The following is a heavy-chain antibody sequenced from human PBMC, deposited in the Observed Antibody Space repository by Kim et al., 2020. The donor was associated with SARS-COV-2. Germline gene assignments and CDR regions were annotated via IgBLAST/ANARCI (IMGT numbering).Heavy chain of an antibody. J-gene: IGHJ4*02. V-gene: IGHV4-39*01. CDR2: IYYSGST. CDR3: ASFAGGSYYVDY. CDR1: GGSISSSSYY. Sequence: SETLSLTCTVSGGSISSSSYYWGWIRQPPGKGLEWIGSIYYSGSTYYNPSLKSRVTISVDTSKNQFSLKLSSVTAADTAVYYCASFAGGSYYVDYWGQGTLVTVSS. D-gene: IGHD1-26*01.